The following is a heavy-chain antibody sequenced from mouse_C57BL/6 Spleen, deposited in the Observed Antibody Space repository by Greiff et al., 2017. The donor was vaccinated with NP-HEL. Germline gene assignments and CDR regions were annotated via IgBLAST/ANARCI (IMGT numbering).Heavy chain of an antibody. Sequence: QVQLKQSGAELARPGASVKLSCKASGYTFTSYGISWVKQRTGQGLEWIGEIYPRSGNTYYNEKFKGKATLTADKSSSTAYMELRSLTSEDSAVYFCARSKIYYGSSWYFDVWGTGTTVTVSS. V-gene: IGHV1-81*01. CDR3: ARSKIYYGSSWYFDV. CDR2: IYPRSGNT. J-gene: IGHJ1*03. D-gene: IGHD1-1*01. CDR1: GYTFTSYG.